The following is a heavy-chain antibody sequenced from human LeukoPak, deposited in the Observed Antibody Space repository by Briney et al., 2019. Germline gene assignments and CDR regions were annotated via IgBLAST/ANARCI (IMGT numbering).Heavy chain of an antibody. D-gene: IGHD6-13*01. CDR1: GFTFDDYT. J-gene: IGHJ3*02. Sequence: GRSLRLSCVASGFTFDDYTIHWVRQPPGKGLEWASSISWNSGSIHYADSMKGRFTISRDNAKNSLYLQMNSLRTEDTALYYCAKRKIGSTSSWSEIRDGDAFDMWGQGTMVTVSS. V-gene: IGHV3-9*01. CDR3: AKRKIGSTSSWSEIRDGDAFDM. CDR2: ISWNSGSI.